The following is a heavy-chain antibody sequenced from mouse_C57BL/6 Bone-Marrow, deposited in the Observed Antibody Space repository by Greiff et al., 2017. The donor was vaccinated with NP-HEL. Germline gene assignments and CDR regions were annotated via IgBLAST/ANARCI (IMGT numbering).Heavy chain of an antibody. J-gene: IGHJ2*01. D-gene: IGHD1-1*01. V-gene: IGHV1-75*01. Sequence: VQLQQSGPELVKPGASVKISCKASGYTFTDYYINWVKQRPGQGLEWIGWIFPGSGSTYYNEKFKGKATLTVDKSSSTAYMLLSSLTSEDSAVYFCAGYYYGSSYTGLYYFDYWGQGTTLTVSS. CDR3: AGYYYGSSYTGLYYFDY. CDR1: GYTFTDYY. CDR2: IFPGSGST.